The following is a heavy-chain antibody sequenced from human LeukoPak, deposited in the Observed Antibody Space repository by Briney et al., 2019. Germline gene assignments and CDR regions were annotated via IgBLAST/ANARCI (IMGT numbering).Heavy chain of an antibody. Sequence: SETLSLTCTVSGGSISSSSYYWGWIRQPPGKGLEWIGSIYYSGSTYYNPSLKSRVTISVDTPNNQFSLKLSSVTAADTAVYYCASTNCRSTSCYGRPWFDPWGQGTLVTVSS. J-gene: IGHJ5*02. CDR2: IYYSGST. CDR1: GGSISSSSYY. V-gene: IGHV4-39*01. D-gene: IGHD2-2*01. CDR3: ASTNCRSTSCYGRPWFDP.